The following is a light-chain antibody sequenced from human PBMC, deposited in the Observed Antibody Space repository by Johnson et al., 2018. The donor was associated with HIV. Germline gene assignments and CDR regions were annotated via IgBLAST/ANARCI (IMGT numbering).Light chain of an antibody. CDR3: GTWDSSLSEYV. V-gene: IGLV1-51*01. Sequence: QSVLTQPPSVSAAPGQTVTISCSGSSSNVGSSFVSWYRQVPGTAPKLLIYDNNKRPSGIPGRFSGSKSGPSATLGITGLQTGDEADYYCGTWDSSLSEYVFVTGTKVTVL. CDR2: DNN. CDR1: SSNVGSSF. J-gene: IGLJ1*01.